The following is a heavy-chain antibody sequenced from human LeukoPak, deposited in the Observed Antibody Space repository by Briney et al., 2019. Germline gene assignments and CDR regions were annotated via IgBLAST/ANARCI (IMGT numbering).Heavy chain of an antibody. CDR2: SGTSGDT. Sequence: GGSLRLSCAVSGFTFSSYAISWVRQAPGRGLEWVSLSGTSGDTYYADSVKGRFTISRDISKNTLYLQMNSLRAEDTAVYCCANGRPEDVWGKGNTVTVSS. CDR3: ANGRPEDV. V-gene: IGHV3-23*01. CDR1: GFTFSSYA. J-gene: IGHJ6*04.